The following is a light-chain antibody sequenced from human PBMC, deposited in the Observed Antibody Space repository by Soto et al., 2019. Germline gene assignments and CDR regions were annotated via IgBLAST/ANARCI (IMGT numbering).Light chain of an antibody. Sequence: DIQMTQSPSSLSASVGDRVTITCRASQSISSYLNWYQQKPGKAPKLLIYAASSLQSGVPSRFSGSVSGTDFTLTISSLQPEDCATYYCQQSYSTPITVGQGTRLEIK. V-gene: IGKV1-39*01. CDR1: QSISSY. CDR2: AAS. CDR3: QQSYSTPIT. J-gene: IGKJ5*01.